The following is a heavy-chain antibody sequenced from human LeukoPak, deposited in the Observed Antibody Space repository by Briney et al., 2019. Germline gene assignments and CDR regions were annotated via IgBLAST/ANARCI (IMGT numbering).Heavy chain of an antibody. CDR2: IYYRGDI. Sequence: PSETLSLTCSVSDGSIRTYYWSWIQQSPGQGLEWIGNIYYRGDINYNSSLKSRVIISIDTSKNQFSLKVTSLTAADTAVYYCATNKDWAEADWGQGTLVIVSS. CDR3: ATNKDWAEAD. J-gene: IGHJ4*02. V-gene: IGHV4-59*03. D-gene: IGHD3/OR15-3a*01. CDR1: DGSIRTYY.